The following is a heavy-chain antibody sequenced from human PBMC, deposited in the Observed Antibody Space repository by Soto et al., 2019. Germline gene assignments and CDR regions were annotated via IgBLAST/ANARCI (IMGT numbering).Heavy chain of an antibody. Sequence: QVQLQESGPGLVKPSETLSLTCTGSGGSIDSYYWTWIRQPPVKGLEWIGYVYYTGTTTYSPSLQSRVTISVDTSMNQVSLKLSSVTAAATAFYYCARLGGYYQSLDTWGQGTLVTVSS. CDR3: ARLGGYYQSLDT. V-gene: IGHV4-59*08. J-gene: IGHJ5*02. CDR1: GGSIDSYY. CDR2: VYYTGTT. D-gene: IGHD3-22*01.